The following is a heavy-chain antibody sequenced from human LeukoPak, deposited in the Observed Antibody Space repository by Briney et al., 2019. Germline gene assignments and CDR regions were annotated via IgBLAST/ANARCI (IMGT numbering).Heavy chain of an antibody. CDR3: VRRDQYVSADY. CDR2: IYYTGTT. CDR1: GDSISSSNYF. V-gene: IGHV4-39*01. D-gene: IGHD3-16*01. J-gene: IGHJ4*02. Sequence: SETLSLTCTVSGDSISSSNYFWDWIRQPPGKGLEWIGTIYYTGTTYYNPSLKSRVTISVDTSKNQFSLKLTSLTAADTAVYSCVRRDQYVSADYWGQGTLVTVSS.